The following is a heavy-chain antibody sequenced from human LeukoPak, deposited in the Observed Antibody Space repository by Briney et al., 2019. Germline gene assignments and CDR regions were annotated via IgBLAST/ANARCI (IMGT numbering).Heavy chain of an antibody. CDR1: GFTFSSYS. CDR3: ARLPSLYYYYYYIDV. Sequence: GGSLRLSCAASGFTFSSYSMNWVRQAPGKGLEWVSYISSSSSYIYYADSVKGRFTISRDNANNSLYLQMNSLRAEDTAVYYCARLPSLYYYYYYIDVWGKGTTVTVSS. CDR2: ISSSSSYI. J-gene: IGHJ6*03. V-gene: IGHV3-21*05. D-gene: IGHD1-26*01.